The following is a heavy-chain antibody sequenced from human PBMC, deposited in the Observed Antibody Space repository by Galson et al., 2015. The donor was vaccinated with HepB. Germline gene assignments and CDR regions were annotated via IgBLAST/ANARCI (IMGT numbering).Heavy chain of an antibody. Sequence: SLRLSCAASGFTFGPYTMSWVRQVPGKGLEWVSTISGSSSVIYYADSVQGRFTISRDNSENTLYLQMNSLRAEDTAIYYCAKDFTTLMHRPDHWGQGTPVTVSS. CDR1: GFTFGPYT. D-gene: IGHD1-14*01. CDR3: AKDFTTLMHRPDH. J-gene: IGHJ4*02. V-gene: IGHV3-23*01. CDR2: ISGSSSVI.